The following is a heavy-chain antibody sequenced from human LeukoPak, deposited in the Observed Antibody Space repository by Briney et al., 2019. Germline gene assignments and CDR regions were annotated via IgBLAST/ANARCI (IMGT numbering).Heavy chain of an antibody. D-gene: IGHD6-6*01. CDR1: GFTFSDYY. V-gene: IGHV3-11*04. CDR2: ISSRGTTI. Sequence: GGSLRLSCAASGFTFSDYYVSWIRQAPGKGLEWVSYISSRGTTIYYADSVKGRFTISRDNAKNSLYLQMNSLRAEDTAVYYCARAPYSSLSWYIYYFDYWGQGTLVTVSS. CDR3: ARAPYSSLSWYIYYFDY. J-gene: IGHJ4*02.